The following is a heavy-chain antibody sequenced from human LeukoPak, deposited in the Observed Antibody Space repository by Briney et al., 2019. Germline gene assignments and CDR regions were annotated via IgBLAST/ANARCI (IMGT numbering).Heavy chain of an antibody. D-gene: IGHD3-22*01. CDR1: GGSFSGYY. Sequence: SETLSLTCAVDGGSFSGYYWSWIRQPPGKGLEWIGEINHSGSTNYNPSLKSRVTISVDTSKNQSSLKLSSVTAADTAVYYCARIDSYYYDSRDALDIWGQGTMVTVCS. CDR3: ARIDSYYYDSRDALDI. V-gene: IGHV4-34*01. J-gene: IGHJ3*02. CDR2: INHSGST.